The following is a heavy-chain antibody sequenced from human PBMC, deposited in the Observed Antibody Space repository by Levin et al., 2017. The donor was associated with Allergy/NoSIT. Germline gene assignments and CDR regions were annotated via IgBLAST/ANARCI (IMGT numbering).Heavy chain of an antibody. D-gene: IGHD3-22*01. CDR3: ARGVGLRYYYDSSGNYYYGMDV. V-gene: IGHV4-34*01. CDR1: GGSFSGYY. J-gene: IGHJ6*02. CDR2: INHSGST. Sequence: SETLSLTCAVYGGSFSGYYWTWIRQPPGKGLEWIGEINHSGSTNDNPSLKSRVTISVDTSKNQFSLKLSSVTAADTAVYYCARGVGLRYYYDSSGNYYYGMDVWGQGTTVTVSS.